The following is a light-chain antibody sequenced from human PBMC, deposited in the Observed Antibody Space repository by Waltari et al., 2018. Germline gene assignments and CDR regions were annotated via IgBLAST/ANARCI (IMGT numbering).Light chain of an antibody. CDR3: MQALHTPRT. CDR1: QSLLHSNGYNY. Sequence: DIVMTQSPLSLPVTPGEPASISCRSSQSLLHSNGYNYLDWYLQKPGQSPQLLIYLGSNRAYGVSDRFSGSGSGTDFTLKISRVEAGDVGLYYCMQALHTPRTFGGGTRVEIK. J-gene: IGKJ4*01. V-gene: IGKV2-28*01. CDR2: LGS.